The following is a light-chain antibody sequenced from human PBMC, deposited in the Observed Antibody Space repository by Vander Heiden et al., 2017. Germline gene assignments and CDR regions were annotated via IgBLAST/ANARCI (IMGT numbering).Light chain of an antibody. CDR3: SSYTSSSTNYV. CDR1: SSDVGGYNY. CDR2: DVS. J-gene: IGLJ1*01. V-gene: IGLV2-14*01. Sequence: QPALPQPDPVSGSPEQSTTLPCTGTSSDVGGYNYVSWYQQHPGKAPKLMIYDVSNRPSGVSNRFPGSKSGNTASLTISGLQAEDEADYYCSSYTSSSTNYVFGTGTKVTVL.